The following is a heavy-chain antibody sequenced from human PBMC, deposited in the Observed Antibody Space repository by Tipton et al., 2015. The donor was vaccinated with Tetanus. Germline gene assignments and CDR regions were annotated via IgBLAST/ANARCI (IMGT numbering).Heavy chain of an antibody. V-gene: IGHV3-48*01. Sequence: SLRLSCAASGFTFSSYSMNWVRQAPGKGLEWVSYISSSSSTIYYADSVKGRFTISRDNAKNSLYLQMNSLRAEDTAVYYCARGSVGYCSGGSCYGFDYWGQGTLVTVSS. CDR3: ARGSVGYCSGGSCYGFDY. CDR2: ISSSSSTI. CDR1: GFTFSSYS. J-gene: IGHJ4*02. D-gene: IGHD2-15*01.